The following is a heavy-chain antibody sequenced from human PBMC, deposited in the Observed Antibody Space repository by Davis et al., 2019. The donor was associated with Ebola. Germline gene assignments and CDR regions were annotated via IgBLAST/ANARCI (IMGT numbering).Heavy chain of an antibody. V-gene: IGHV3-7*01. D-gene: IGHD3-3*01. Sequence: GESLKISCAASGFTFSSSVMSWVRQAPGKGLEWVANIKQDGSEKYYVDSVKGRFTISRDNSKNTLYLQMNSLRAEDTAVYYCAKGSVTIFGVAPDYYGMDVWGKGTTVTVSS. CDR2: IKQDGSEK. CDR3: AKGSVTIFGVAPDYYGMDV. J-gene: IGHJ6*04. CDR1: GFTFSSSV.